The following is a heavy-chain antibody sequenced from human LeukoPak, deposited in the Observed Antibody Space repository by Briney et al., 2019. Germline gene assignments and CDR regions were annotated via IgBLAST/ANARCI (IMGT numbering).Heavy chain of an antibody. CDR3: ARDRGDGGSSWPTPYYFDY. V-gene: IGHV1-2*04. Sequence: ASVKVSFKASVYTYTGYYMHGVRQAPGQGRDWMGRINPNKWGTNYAQNFQGWVTMTREKSISTAYMELSRLRSDDTAVYYCARDRGDGGSSWPTPYYFDYWGQGTLVTVSS. CDR1: VYTYTGYY. J-gene: IGHJ4*02. CDR2: INPNKWGT. D-gene: IGHD6-13*01.